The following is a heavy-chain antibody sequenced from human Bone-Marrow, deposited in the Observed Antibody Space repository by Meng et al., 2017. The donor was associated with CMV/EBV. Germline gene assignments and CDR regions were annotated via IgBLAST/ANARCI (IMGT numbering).Heavy chain of an antibody. J-gene: IGHJ4*02. CDR3: ARMVGATYYFDY. D-gene: IGHD1-26*01. V-gene: IGHV1-2*02. CDR1: GYTFTSYD. CDR2: INPNSGGT. Sequence: ASVKVSCKASGYTFTSYDINWVRQAPGQGLEWMGWINPNSGGTNYAQKFQGRVTMTRDTSISTAYMELSRLRSDDTAVYYCARMVGATYYFDYWGQGTLVSVSS.